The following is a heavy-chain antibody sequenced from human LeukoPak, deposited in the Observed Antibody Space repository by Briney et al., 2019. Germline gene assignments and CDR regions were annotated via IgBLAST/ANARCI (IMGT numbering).Heavy chain of an antibody. Sequence: ASVNVSCKTSGYTFTSYGISWVRQAPGQGLEWMGWISAYNGNTNYAQKLQGRVTMTTDTSTSTAYMELRSLRSDDTAVYYCARQEWLLLTAAFDIWGQGTMVTVSS. CDR1: GYTFTSYG. V-gene: IGHV1-18*01. CDR3: ARQEWLLLTAAFDI. J-gene: IGHJ3*02. CDR2: ISAYNGNT. D-gene: IGHD3-22*01.